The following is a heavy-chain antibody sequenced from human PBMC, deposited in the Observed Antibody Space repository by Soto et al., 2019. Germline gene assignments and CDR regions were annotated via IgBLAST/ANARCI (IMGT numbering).Heavy chain of an antibody. CDR2: IWYAGSNK. V-gene: IGHV3-33*01. J-gene: IGHJ4*01. D-gene: IGHD2-15*01. CDR3: ARDLCSGGSCYSLDY. Sequence: QVQLVESGGGVVQPGRSLRLSCAASGFTFSNYGRHWVRQAPGKGREWVAVIWYAGSNKYYADSVKGRFTISRDNSKNTLYLQMNSLRAEDTAVNDCARDLCSGGSCYSLDYCGHGTLVTVSS. CDR1: GFTFSNYG.